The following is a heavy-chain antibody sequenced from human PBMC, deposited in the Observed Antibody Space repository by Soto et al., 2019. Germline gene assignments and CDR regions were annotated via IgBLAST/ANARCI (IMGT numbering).Heavy chain of an antibody. Sequence: PGESLKISCKGSGYSFTSYWIGWVRQMPGKGLEWMGIIYPGDSDTRYSPSFQGQVTISADKSISTAYLQWSSLKASDTAMYYCARRDSAGRYYYYGMDVWGQGTTVTVSS. V-gene: IGHV5-51*01. CDR2: IYPGDSDT. J-gene: IGHJ6*02. CDR3: ARRDSAGRYYYYGMDV. CDR1: GYSFTSYW. D-gene: IGHD2-15*01.